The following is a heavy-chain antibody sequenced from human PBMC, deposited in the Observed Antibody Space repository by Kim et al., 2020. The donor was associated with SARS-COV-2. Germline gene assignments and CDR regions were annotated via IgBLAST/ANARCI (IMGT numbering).Heavy chain of an antibody. J-gene: IGHJ4*02. V-gene: IGHV3-23*01. Sequence: GGSLRLSCAASGFTFSTYAMSWVRQAPGKGLGWVSIISATGGSTYYPDSVKGRFTISRDNSKNMLYLQMNSLRAEDTAVYYCAKSLGGAGGSYFDYWGQGTLVTVYS. CDR2: ISATGGST. CDR1: GFTFSTYA. D-gene: IGHD6-13*01. CDR3: AKSLGGAGGSYFDY.